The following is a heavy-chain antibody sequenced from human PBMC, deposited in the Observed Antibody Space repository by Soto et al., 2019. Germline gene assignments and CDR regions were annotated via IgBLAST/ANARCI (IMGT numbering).Heavy chain of an antibody. D-gene: IGHD2-8*01. CDR1: GYTFTSYA. Sequence: ASVKVSCKASGYTFTSYAMHWVRQAPGQRLEWMGWINAGNGNTKYSQKFQGRVTSTRDTSASTASMELRRLRSDDTAAYYCARGIRPYCTNAVRHLYKHWGQGTVVSVTS. CDR2: INAGNGNT. CDR3: ARGIRPYCTNAVRHLYKH. V-gene: IGHV1-3*01. J-gene: IGHJ1*01.